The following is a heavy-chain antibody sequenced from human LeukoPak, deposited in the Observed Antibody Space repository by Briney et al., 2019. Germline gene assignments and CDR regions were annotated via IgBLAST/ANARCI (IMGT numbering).Heavy chain of an antibody. CDR3: ARDTVTTALLSYYYMDV. CDR1: GFTFSSYA. CDR2: ISYDGSNK. Sequence: GGSLRLSCAASGFTFSSYAMHWVRQAPGKGLEWVAVISYDGSNKYYADSVKGRFTISRDNSKNTLYLQMNSLRAEDTAVYYCARDTVTTALLSYYYMDVWGKGTTVTVSS. D-gene: IGHD4-17*01. V-gene: IGHV3-30*04. J-gene: IGHJ6*03.